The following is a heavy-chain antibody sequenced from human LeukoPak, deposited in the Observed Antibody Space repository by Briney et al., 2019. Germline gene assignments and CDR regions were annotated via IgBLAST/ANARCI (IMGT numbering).Heavy chain of an antibody. J-gene: IGHJ5*02. Sequence: QTLSLTCTVSGGSISSGDYYWSWIRQPPGKGLEWIGYIYYSGSTYYNPSLKSRVTISADTSKNQFSLKLSSVTAADTAVYYCASRTVTTFRFDPWGQGTLVTVSS. V-gene: IGHV4-30-4*01. CDR3: ASRTVTTFRFDP. CDR1: GGSISSGDYY. CDR2: IYYSGST. D-gene: IGHD4-17*01.